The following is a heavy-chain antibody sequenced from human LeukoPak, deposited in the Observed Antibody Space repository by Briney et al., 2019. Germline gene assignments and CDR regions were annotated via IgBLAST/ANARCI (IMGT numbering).Heavy chain of an antibody. CDR3: ARGGDKDYYYYMDV. J-gene: IGHJ6*03. CDR2: IYYSGST. V-gene: IGHV4-59*01. D-gene: IGHD3-16*01. Sequence: SETLSLTCTVSGGSISSYYWSWIRQPPGKGLEWIGYIYYSGSTNYNPSLKSRVTISVDTSKNQFSLKLSSVTAADTAVYYCARGGDKDYYYYMDVWGKGTTVTVSS. CDR1: GGSISSYY.